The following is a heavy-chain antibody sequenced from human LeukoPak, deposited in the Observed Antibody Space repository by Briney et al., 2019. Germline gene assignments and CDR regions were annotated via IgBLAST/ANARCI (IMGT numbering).Heavy chain of an antibody. D-gene: IGHD2-15*01. J-gene: IGHJ4*02. CDR1: GGSISSSSYY. CDR3: ARVDVGPPYCSGGSCYSD. Sequence: SETLSLTCTVSGGSISSSSYYWGWIRQPPGKGLEWIGSIYYSGSTYYNPSLKSRVTISVDTSKNQFSLKLSSVIAADTAVYYCARVDVGPPYCSGGSCYSDWGQGTLVTVSS. V-gene: IGHV4-39*07. CDR2: IYYSGST.